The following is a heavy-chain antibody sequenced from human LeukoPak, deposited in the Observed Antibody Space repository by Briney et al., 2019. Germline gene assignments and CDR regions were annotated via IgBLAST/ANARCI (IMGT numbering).Heavy chain of an antibody. CDR2: IYSGGST. D-gene: IGHD5-12*01. V-gene: IGHV3-53*01. CDR1: GFTVSSYY. Sequence: PGGSLRLSCAASGFTVSSYYMSWVRQPPGKGLEWVSVIYSGGSTYYADSVKGRFTISRDNSKNTLYLQMNSLRAEDTAVYYCARGVYGGYVFGYYFDYWGQGTLVTVSS. CDR3: ARGVYGGYVFGYYFDY. J-gene: IGHJ4*02.